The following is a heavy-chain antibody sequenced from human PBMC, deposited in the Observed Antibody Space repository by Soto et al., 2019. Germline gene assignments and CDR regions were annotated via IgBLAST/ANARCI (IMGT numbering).Heavy chain of an antibody. Sequence: GGSLRLSCAASGFTSSSYAMSWVRQAPGKGLEWVSAISGSGGSTYYADSVKGRFTISRDNSKNTLYLQMNSLRAEDTAVYYCAKDQYYYDSSGYYYDAFDIWGQGTMVTVSS. V-gene: IGHV3-23*01. D-gene: IGHD3-22*01. CDR3: AKDQYYYDSSGYYYDAFDI. CDR1: GFTSSSYA. J-gene: IGHJ3*02. CDR2: ISGSGGST.